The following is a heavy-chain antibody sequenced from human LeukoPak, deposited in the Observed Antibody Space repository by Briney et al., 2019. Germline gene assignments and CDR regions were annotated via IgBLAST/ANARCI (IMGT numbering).Heavy chain of an antibody. V-gene: IGHV4-59*08. CDR1: GGSISSYY. Sequence: SETLSLTCTVSGGSISSYYWSWIRQPPGKGLEWIGYIYYSGSTNYNPSLKSRVTISVDTSKNQSSLKLSSVTAADTAVYYCARLNSSSWYGNYYYYGMDVWGQGTTVTVSS. CDR2: IYYSGST. J-gene: IGHJ6*02. D-gene: IGHD6-13*01. CDR3: ARLNSSSWYGNYYYYGMDV.